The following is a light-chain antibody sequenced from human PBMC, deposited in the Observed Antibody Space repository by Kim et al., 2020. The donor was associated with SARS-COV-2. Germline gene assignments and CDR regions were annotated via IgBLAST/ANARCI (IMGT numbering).Light chain of an antibody. CDR2: DVN. J-gene: IGLJ1*01. CDR3: SSYTIAGTRV. V-gene: IGLV2-14*03. Sequence: QSASVSGSPGQSITISCTGTSSDVGAYNYVSWYQQHPGKVPKVMIYDVNNRPSGVSNRFSGSKSGNTASLTISGLQAEDEADYYCSSYTIAGTRVFG. CDR1: SSDVGAYNY.